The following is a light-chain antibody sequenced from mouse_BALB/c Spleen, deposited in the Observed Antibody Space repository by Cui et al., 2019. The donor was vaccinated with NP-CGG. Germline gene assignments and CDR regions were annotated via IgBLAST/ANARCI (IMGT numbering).Light chain of an antibody. V-gene: IGLV1*01. Sequence: QVVRTQEAALTTSPGETVTLTCRSSTGAVTTSNYANWVQEKPDHLFTGLIGGINNRAPGVPARFSGSLIGDKAALTITGAQTEDEAIYFCALWYSNHWVFGGGTKLTVL. J-gene: IGLJ1*01. CDR3: ALWYSNHWV. CDR1: TGAVTTSNY. CDR2: GIN.